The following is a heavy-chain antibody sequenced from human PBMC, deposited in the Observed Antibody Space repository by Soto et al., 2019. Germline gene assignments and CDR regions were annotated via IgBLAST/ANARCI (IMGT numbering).Heavy chain of an antibody. CDR1: GGSISSSSYY. D-gene: IGHD1-26*01. V-gene: IGHV4-39*01. CDR3: ARASGSYYGWYYYGMDV. J-gene: IGHJ6*02. Sequence: SETLSLTCTVSGGSISSSSYYWGWIRQPPGKGLEWIGSIYYSGSTYYNPSLKSRVTIYVATSKNQCSLKLSSVTAADTAVYYCARASGSYYGWYYYGMDVWCQGSTVTVSS. CDR2: IYYSGST.